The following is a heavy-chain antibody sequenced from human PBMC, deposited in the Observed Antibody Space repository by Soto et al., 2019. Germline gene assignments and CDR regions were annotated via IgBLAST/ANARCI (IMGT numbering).Heavy chain of an antibody. V-gene: IGHV3-21*01. Sequence: EVQLVESGGGLVKPGGSLRLSCAASGFTFSSYSMNWVRQAPGKGLEWVSSITSSTSYIYYADSVKGRFTISRDNAKNSLXLXXXXXXXXXXXXXXXXXXXXXXXXVWGQGTTVTVSS. J-gene: IGHJ6*02. CDR3: XXXXXXXXXV. CDR2: ITSSTSYI. CDR1: GFTFSSYS.